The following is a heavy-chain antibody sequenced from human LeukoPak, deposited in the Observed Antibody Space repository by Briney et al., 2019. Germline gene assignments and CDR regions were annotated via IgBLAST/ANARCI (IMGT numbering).Heavy chain of an antibody. Sequence: PGRSLRLSCAASGFTFSSYAMHWVRQAPGKGLEWVANIKQDGRERYYVDSVKGRFTISRDNAKNSMYLQMNSLRADDTAVYYCARDGYIDRYFDYWGQGTLVTVSS. J-gene: IGHJ4*02. CDR2: IKQDGRER. CDR3: ARDGYIDRYFDY. D-gene: IGHD5-24*01. V-gene: IGHV3-7*01. CDR1: GFTFSSYA.